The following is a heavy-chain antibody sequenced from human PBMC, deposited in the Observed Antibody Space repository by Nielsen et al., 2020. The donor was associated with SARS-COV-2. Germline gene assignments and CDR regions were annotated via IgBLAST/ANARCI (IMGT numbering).Heavy chain of an antibody. V-gene: IGHV4-59*13. Sequence: SETLSLTCTVSGGSISSYYWSWIRQPPGKGLEWIGYIYYSGSTTYNPSLKSRVTISVDTSKNQFSLKLSSVTAADTAVYYCARDTGMWSGGMDVWGQGTTVTVSS. J-gene: IGHJ6*02. CDR1: GGSISSYY. CDR2: IYYSGST. D-gene: IGHD3-3*01. CDR3: ARDTGMWSGGMDV.